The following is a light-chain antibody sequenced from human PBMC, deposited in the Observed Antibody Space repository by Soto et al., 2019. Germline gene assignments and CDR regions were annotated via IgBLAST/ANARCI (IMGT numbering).Light chain of an antibody. CDR2: DTV. CDR1: TGTVTSGHY. Sequence: HEPAVPMTPGGTFTLTFFSSTGTVTSGHYPYWFQQKPGQAPRTLIYDTVKKHSWTPAQFSGSLLGGKAALTLSCSQPADEADYSCLLSSTATYVFRHGTKATVL. CDR3: LLSSTATYV. J-gene: IGLJ1*01. V-gene: IGLV7-46*01.